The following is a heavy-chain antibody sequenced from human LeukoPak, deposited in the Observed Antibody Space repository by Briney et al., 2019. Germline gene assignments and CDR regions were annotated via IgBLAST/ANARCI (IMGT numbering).Heavy chain of an antibody. CDR3: ARESDHSNYPGTFDH. D-gene: IGHD4-11*01. CDR2: IKEDGREK. J-gene: IGHJ4*02. Sequence: GGSLRLSCAVSGFTFSRYWMSWVSQATGKGREGGANIKEDGREKEYVDSVKGRLAISRDNPKNSLSLQMNSLRFEDTALYYCARESDHSNYPGTFDHWGPGTLVAVSS. CDR1: GFTFSRYW. V-gene: IGHV3-7*01.